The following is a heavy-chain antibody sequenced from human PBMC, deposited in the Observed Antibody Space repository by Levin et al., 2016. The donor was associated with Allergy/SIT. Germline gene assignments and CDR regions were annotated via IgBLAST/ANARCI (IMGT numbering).Heavy chain of an antibody. CDR1: GYTFTSYY. D-gene: IGHD2-2*01. CDR3: ARDSDVVVPAATDPGWDYFHYYYYMDV. J-gene: IGHJ6*03. V-gene: IGHV1-46*01. Sequence: ASVKVSCKASGYTFTSYYMHWVRQAPGQGLEWMGIINPSGGSTSYAQKFQGRVTMTRDTSTSTVYMELSSLRSEDTAVYYCARDSDVVVPAATDPGWDYFHYYYYMDVWGKGTTVTVSS. CDR2: INPSGGST.